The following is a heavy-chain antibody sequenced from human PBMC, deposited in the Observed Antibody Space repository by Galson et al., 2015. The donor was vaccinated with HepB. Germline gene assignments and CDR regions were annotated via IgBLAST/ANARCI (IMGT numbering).Heavy chain of an antibody. Sequence: SVKVSCKASGYTFTSYAMNWVRQAPGQGLEWMGWINTNTGNPTYAQGFTGRFVFSLDTSVSTAYLQISSLKAEDTAVYYCARGNCGGDCYSNGDYWGQGTLVTVSS. J-gene: IGHJ4*02. CDR2: INTNTGNP. CDR3: ARGNCGGDCYSNGDY. D-gene: IGHD2-21*01. V-gene: IGHV7-4-1*02. CDR1: GYTFTSYA.